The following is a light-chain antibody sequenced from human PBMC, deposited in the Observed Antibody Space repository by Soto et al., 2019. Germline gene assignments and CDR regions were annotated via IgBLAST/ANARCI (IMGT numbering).Light chain of an antibody. CDR2: GVV. Sequence: QSALTQPRSVSGSPGQSVTISCTGTGNDVGAYNYVSWYQQHPGRPPKLLIYGVVRWPSGVPDRFSGSKSGNTASLTISGLQAEDEADYFCCSYAGGYTYLFGTGTKVTDL. V-gene: IGLV2-11*01. CDR1: GNDVGAYNY. CDR3: CSYAGGYTYL. J-gene: IGLJ1*01.